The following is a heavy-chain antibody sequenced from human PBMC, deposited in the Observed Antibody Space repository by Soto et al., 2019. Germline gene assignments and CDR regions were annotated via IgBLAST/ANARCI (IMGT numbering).Heavy chain of an antibody. J-gene: IGHJ4*02. Sequence: SETLSLTCAVYGGSFSGYYWSWIRQPPGKGLEWIGEINHSGSTNYNPSLKSRVTISVDTSKNQFSLKLSSVTAADTAVNYCARGRPYCYDSSGYYFDYWGLGTLVTVSS. D-gene: IGHD3-22*01. CDR3: ARGRPYCYDSSGYYFDY. V-gene: IGHV4-34*01. CDR2: INHSGST. CDR1: GGSFSGYY.